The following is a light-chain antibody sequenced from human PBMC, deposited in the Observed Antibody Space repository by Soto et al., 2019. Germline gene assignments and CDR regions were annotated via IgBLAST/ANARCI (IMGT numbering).Light chain of an antibody. CDR2: AAS. V-gene: IGKV1-9*01. CDR3: QRLINYPLGIT. Sequence: DIQLTQSPSFLSASVGDRVTITCRASQGISTSLAWYQQKPGGAPRLLIYAASILQSGGPSRFSGSGSGTDFTPTISTLQPEDFASYCCQRLINYPLGITIGQGTRLEIK. CDR1: QGISTS. J-gene: IGKJ5*01.